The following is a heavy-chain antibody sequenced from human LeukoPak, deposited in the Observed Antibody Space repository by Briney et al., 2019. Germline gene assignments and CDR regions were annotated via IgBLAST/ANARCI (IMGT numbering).Heavy chain of an antibody. V-gene: IGHV6-1*01. Sequence: SQTLSLTCAISGDSVSSNSAAWNWIRQSPSRGLEWLGRTYYRSKWYNDYAVSVKSRITINPDTSKNQLSLQLKSVTPEDTAVYYCARGGQGDGYSADEAFDFWGQGTMVTVSS. CDR3: ARGGQGDGYSADEAFDF. CDR1: GDSVSSNSAA. J-gene: IGHJ3*01. CDR2: TYYRSKWYN. D-gene: IGHD5-24*01.